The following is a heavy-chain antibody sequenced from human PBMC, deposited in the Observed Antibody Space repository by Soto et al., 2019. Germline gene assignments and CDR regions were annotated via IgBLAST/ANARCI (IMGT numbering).Heavy chain of an antibody. J-gene: IGHJ6*02. V-gene: IGHV1-18*01. CDR1: GYSFTTYG. CDR3: AREGPAPYYYYGMDV. CDR2: ISGYNGNT. Sequence: QVQLVQSGGEVKKPGASVKVSCKTSGYSFTTYGISWVRQAPGQGLEWMGWISGYNGNTNYAQKSQGRVTMTTYTSTSTAYMALRSLRSDDTAVYYCAREGPAPYYYYGMDVWGQGSTVAVSS.